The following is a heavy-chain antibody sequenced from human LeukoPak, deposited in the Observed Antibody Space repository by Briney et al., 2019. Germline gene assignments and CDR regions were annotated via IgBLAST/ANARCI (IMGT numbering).Heavy chain of an antibody. CDR1: GYTFTSYA. Sequence: ASVKVSCKASGYTFTSYAMHWVRQAPGQRLEWMGWINAGNGNTKYSQKFQGRVTITRDTSASTAYVELSSLRSEDTAVYYCARDRQLWLAVYYFDYWGQGTLVTVSS. J-gene: IGHJ4*02. D-gene: IGHD5-18*01. CDR3: ARDRQLWLAVYYFDY. V-gene: IGHV1-3*01. CDR2: INAGNGNT.